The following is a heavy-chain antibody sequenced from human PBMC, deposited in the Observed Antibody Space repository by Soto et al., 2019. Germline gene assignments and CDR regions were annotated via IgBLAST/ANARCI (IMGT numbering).Heavy chain of an antibody. CDR3: ARDVYVDTPMASLSYFYIMDV. J-gene: IGHJ6*02. Sequence: QVQLVQSGAEVKKPGSSVKVSCKASGGTFRRYIVSWVRQAPGQGLEWMGAFIPIFGESIYAQRFQGRVTITADESTSTAYMALSSLRSEDTAVYYCARDVYVDTPMASLSYFYIMDVWGQGTTVTVSS. CDR1: GGTFRRYI. D-gene: IGHD5-18*01. V-gene: IGHV1-69*01. CDR2: FIPIFGES.